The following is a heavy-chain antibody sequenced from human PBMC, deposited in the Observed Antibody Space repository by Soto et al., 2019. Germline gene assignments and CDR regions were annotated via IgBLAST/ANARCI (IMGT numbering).Heavy chain of an antibody. V-gene: IGHV3-7*03. CDR1: GITFSNYW. J-gene: IGHJ4*02. CDR3: AKDGYFYNSSGYFYPYLDS. D-gene: IGHD3-22*01. Sequence: GGSLILSCEDSGITFSNYWMSWVRQAPGRGLRWVADIIDDGDERRHVDSVKGRFTISRDNSKNSLFLEMTNLKREDSAINYCAKDGYFYNSSGYFYPYLDSWGQGTLVTVSS. CDR2: IIDDGDER.